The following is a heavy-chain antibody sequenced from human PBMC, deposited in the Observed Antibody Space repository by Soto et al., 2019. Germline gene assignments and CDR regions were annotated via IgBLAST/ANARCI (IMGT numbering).Heavy chain of an antibody. J-gene: IGHJ5*02. V-gene: IGHV4-30-2*01. D-gene: IGHD3-16*02. CDR2: IYHSGSA. CDR1: GGSISSGGYS. Sequence: PSETLSLTCAVSGGSISSGGYSWSWIRQPPGKGLEWIGYIYHSGSAYYNPSLKSRVTISVGRSKNQFSLKLGSVTAADTAVNYCGRTCEFTFGGVIERYNGFVPGGEGTVVTVSS. CDR3: GRTCEFTFGGVIERYNGFVP.